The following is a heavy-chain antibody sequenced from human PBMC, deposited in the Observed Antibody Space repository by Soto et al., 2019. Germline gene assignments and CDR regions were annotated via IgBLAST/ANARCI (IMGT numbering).Heavy chain of an antibody. CDR2: VNPILSMS. J-gene: IGHJ4*02. D-gene: IGHD3-10*01. CDR1: GDTFNFYS. V-gene: IGHV1-69*02. Sequence: QVQLVQSGAEVKSAGSSVKVSCKASGDTFNFYSINWVRQAPGLGLEWVGRVNPILSMSNYAQRCQGRFTMNADKSTGTAYMELRSLRSEDTAIYYCASNYGSGYRAFDSWGQGALVTVSS. CDR3: ASNYGSGYRAFDS.